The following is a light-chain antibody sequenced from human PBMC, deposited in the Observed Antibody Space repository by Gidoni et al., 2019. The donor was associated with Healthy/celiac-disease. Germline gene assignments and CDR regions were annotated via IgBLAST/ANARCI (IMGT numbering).Light chain of an antibody. CDR1: SSDVGGYNY. Sequence: QSALTQPASVSGSPGQSITISCTGTSSDVGGYNYVSWDQQHPGKAPKLMIYEVSNRPSGVPNRFSGSKSGNTASLTISGLQAEDEADYYCSSYTSSSTLEIGGGTKLTVL. J-gene: IGLJ2*01. V-gene: IGLV2-14*01. CDR3: SSYTSSSTLE. CDR2: EVS.